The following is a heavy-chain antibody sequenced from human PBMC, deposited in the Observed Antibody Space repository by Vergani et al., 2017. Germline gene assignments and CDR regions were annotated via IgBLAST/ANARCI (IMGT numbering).Heavy chain of an antibody. CDR2: IYYSGNT. J-gene: IGHJ4*02. V-gene: IGHV4-39*07. D-gene: IGHD6-19*01. CDR1: NDSVSNTFYY. CDR3: ARESGWYDTPAY. Sequence: QVQLQESGPGLVKPSETLSLTCTVSNDSVSNTFYYWGWIRQTPGKGLEWIGSIYYSGNTYYNPSLKSRVTMSIDTSKSQFSLKLSSVTAADTAFYYCARESGWYDTPAYWGQGTLVTVSS.